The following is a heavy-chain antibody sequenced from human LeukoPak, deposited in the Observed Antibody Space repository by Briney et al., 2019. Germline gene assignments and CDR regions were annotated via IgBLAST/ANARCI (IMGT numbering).Heavy chain of an antibody. D-gene: IGHD3-3*01. Sequence: GGPLRLSCAASGFTFSTYSMNWVRQAPGKGLEWVSSMSGSGGSTYYADSVKGGFTVSRDNSRNTVYLELNSLRAEDRAIYFCAKGGQNFDFWRFDYWGQGTLVTVSS. CDR3: AKGGQNFDFWRFDY. J-gene: IGHJ4*02. CDR2: MSGSGGST. CDR1: GFTFSTYS. V-gene: IGHV3-23*01.